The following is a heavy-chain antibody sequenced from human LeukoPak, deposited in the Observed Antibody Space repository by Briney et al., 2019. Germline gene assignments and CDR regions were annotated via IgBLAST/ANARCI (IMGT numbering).Heavy chain of an antibody. D-gene: IGHD4-17*01. V-gene: IGHV3-33*01. Sequence: GGSLRLSCAASGFTFSSYGVHWVRQAPGKGLEWVAVIWYDGSNKYYADSVKGRFTISRDNSKNTLYLQMNSLRAEDTAVYYCARAGTTVTDFDYWGQGTLVTVSS. J-gene: IGHJ4*02. CDR3: ARAGTTVTDFDY. CDR2: IWYDGSNK. CDR1: GFTFSSYG.